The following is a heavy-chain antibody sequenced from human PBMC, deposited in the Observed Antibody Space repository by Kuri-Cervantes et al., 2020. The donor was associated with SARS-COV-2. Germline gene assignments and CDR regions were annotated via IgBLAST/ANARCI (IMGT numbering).Heavy chain of an antibody. CDR3: ARRGATKGFYYYVVDV. V-gene: IGHV4-59*01. Sequence: GSLRLSCTVSGGSISSYYWSWVRQPPGKGLEWIGNNHYSGSTNYNPSLKSRVTISVDTSKNQLSLRLSSVTAADTAVYYCARRGATKGFYYYVVDVWGQGTTVTVSS. D-gene: IGHD1-26*01. CDR1: GGSISSYY. J-gene: IGHJ6*02. CDR2: NHYSGST.